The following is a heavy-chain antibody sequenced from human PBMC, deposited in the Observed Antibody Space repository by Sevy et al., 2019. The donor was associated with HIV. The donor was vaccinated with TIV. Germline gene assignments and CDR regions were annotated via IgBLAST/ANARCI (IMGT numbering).Heavy chain of an antibody. V-gene: IGHV3-33*01. Sequence: GGSLRLSCAASGFTFSSYGMHWVRQAPGKGLEWVAVIWYDGSNKYYADSVKGRFTISRDNSKNTLYLQMNSLGAEDTAVYYCARGGENYYDSSGYFDYWGQGTLVTVSS. D-gene: IGHD3-22*01. CDR2: IWYDGSNK. CDR1: GFTFSSYG. CDR3: ARGGENYYDSSGYFDY. J-gene: IGHJ4*02.